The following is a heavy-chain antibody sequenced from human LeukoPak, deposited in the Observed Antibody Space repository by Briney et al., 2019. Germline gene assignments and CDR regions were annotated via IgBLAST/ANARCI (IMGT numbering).Heavy chain of an antibody. D-gene: IGHD2-21*01. CDR1: GYTFTSYD. CDR2: MNPNSGKT. V-gene: IGHV1-8*01. Sequence: ASVKASCKASGYTFTSYDINWVRQATGQGLEWMGWMNPNSGKTGYAQKFQGRVTMTWDTSISTAYMELSSLRSEDTAIYYCARELRRDDCWGQGTLVTVSS. CDR3: ARELRRDDC. J-gene: IGHJ4*02.